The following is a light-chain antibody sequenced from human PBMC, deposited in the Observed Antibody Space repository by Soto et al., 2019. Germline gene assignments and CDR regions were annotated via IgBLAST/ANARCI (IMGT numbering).Light chain of an antibody. CDR1: SSDVGGYNF. J-gene: IGLJ2*01. CDR2: DVS. V-gene: IGLV2-14*03. CDR3: RSYTTTTSLVV. Sequence: QSALTQPASVSGSPGQSITISCSGTSSDVGGYNFVSWYQVHPGKAPRLILYDVSSRPSGVSYRFSGSKSANTASLNISRLQAGDEADYYCRSYTTTTSLVVFGGGTKVTVL.